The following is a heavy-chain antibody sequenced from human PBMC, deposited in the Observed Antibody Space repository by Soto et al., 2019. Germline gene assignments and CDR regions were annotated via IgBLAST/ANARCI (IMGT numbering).Heavy chain of an antibody. CDR3: ATQPGGGGY. CDR1: GFTVSNNY. J-gene: IGHJ4*02. Sequence: EVQLVESGGGLIQPGGSLRLSCAVSGFTVSNNYMSWVRQAPGKGLEGVSVIYSGGYTAYGDSVKGRFTISRDNSKNTYFLEIESPGPAGAAVYYWATQPGGGGYWGQGTLVTVSS. CDR2: IYSGGYT. D-gene: IGHD3-10*01. V-gene: IGHV3-53*01.